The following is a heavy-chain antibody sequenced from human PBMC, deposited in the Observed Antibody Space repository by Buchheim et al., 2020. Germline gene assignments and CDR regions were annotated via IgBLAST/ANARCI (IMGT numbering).Heavy chain of an antibody. CDR2: ISGSGGST. D-gene: IGHD3-10*01. CDR1: GFAFSNYA. CDR3: AKGVYYYGSGTYYYTYYFDY. Sequence: EVQLLESGGGLVQPGGSLRLSCAASGFAFSNYAMSWVRQAPGKGLEWVSAISGSGGSTYYAHSVKGRFTISRDNYKNTMYVQMNSLRAEDTAVYYCAKGVYYYGSGTYYYTYYFDYWGQGTL. J-gene: IGHJ4*02. V-gene: IGHV3-23*01.